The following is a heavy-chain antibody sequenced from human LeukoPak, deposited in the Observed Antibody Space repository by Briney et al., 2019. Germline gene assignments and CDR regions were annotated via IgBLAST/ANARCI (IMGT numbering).Heavy chain of an antibody. Sequence: SETLSLTCTVSGYSISSGYYWGWIRQPPGKGLEWIGSIYHSGSTYYNPSLKSRVTISVDTSKNQFSLKLSSVTAADTAVYYCAREKVARYSSGWSRYFDLWGRGTLVTVSS. CDR3: AREKVARYSSGWSRYFDL. V-gene: IGHV4-38-2*02. CDR2: IYHSGST. J-gene: IGHJ2*01. D-gene: IGHD6-19*01. CDR1: GYSISSGYY.